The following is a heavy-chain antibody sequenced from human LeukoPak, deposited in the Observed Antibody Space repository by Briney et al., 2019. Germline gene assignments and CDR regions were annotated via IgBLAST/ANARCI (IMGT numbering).Heavy chain of an antibody. CDR2: IYTSGST. J-gene: IGHJ5*02. Sequence: SETLSLTCTVSGGSISSGSYYWSWIRQPAGKGLEWIGRIYTSGSTNYNPSLKSRVTISVDTSKNQFSLKLSSVTAADTAVYYCATYGYTWGPLDPWGQGTLVTVSS. V-gene: IGHV4-61*02. D-gene: IGHD1-20*01. CDR3: ATYGYTWGPLDP. CDR1: GGSISSGSYY.